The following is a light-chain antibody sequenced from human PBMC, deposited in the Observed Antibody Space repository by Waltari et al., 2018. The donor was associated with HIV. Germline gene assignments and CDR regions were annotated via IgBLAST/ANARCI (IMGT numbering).Light chain of an antibody. CDR3: ASWDDILSSVI. CDR1: RTNIGSNF. V-gene: IGLV1-47*01. J-gene: IGLJ2*01. CDR2: KTT. Sequence: QSVLTQPPSASGTPGRRVTISCSGGRTNIGSNFVYWYHQLPGTAPKLLNAKTTQRPAGVTDRFAGSKSGSSASLTISVLRSEDEAVYYCASWDDILSSVIFGGGTKVTVL.